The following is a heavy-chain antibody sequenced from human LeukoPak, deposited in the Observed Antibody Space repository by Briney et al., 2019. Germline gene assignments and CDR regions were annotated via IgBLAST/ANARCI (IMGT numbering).Heavy chain of an antibody. CDR3: ARDIVEYYGSGSLPRY. Sequence: SVKVSCKASGGTFSSYAISWVRQAPGQGLEWMGGIIPIFGTANYAQKFQGRVTITADESTSTAYMELRSLRSDDTAVYYCARDIVEYYGSGSLPRYWGQGTLVTVSS. CDR2: IIPIFGTA. D-gene: IGHD3-10*01. V-gene: IGHV1-69*13. J-gene: IGHJ4*02. CDR1: GGTFSSYA.